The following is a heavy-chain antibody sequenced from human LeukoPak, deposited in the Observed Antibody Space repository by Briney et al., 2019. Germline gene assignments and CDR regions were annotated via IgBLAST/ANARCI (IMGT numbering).Heavy chain of an antibody. D-gene: IGHD3-10*01. V-gene: IGHV3-9*01. CDR2: ISWNSGSI. CDR3: AKASITVVRGVPSTTGYFDY. CDR1: GFTFDDYA. J-gene: IGHJ4*02. Sequence: PGRSLRLSCAASGFTFDDYAMRWVRQAPGKGLEWVSGISWNSGSIGYADSVKGRFTTSRDNAKNSLYLQMNSLRAEDTALYYCAKASITVVRGVPSTTGYFDYWGQGTLVTVSS.